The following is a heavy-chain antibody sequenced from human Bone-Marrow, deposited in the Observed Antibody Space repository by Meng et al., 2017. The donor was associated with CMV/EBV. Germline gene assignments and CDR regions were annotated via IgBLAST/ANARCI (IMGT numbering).Heavy chain of an antibody. CDR2: INHSGST. Sequence: SETLSLTCAVYGGSFSGYYWSWIRQPPGKGLEWIGEINHSGSTNYNPSLKSRVTISVDTSKNQFSLKLSSVTAADTAVYYCAREGPGIAVAGPYYFDYWGQGTLVTVSS. CDR1: GGSFSGYY. CDR3: AREGPGIAVAGPYYFDY. D-gene: IGHD6-19*01. V-gene: IGHV4-34*01. J-gene: IGHJ4*02.